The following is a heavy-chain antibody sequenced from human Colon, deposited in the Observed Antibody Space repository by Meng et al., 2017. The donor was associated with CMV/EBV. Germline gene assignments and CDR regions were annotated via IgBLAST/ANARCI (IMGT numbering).Heavy chain of an antibody. CDR2: ISYDGYRK. D-gene: IGHD3-3*01. V-gene: IGHV3-30*04. J-gene: IGHJ4*02. Sequence: GGSLRLSCAASGFTFSSYTMHWVRQAPGKGLEWVAAISYDGYRKDYADSVKGRLTFFRNNSQNTLYLQMNNLGADDTAVYYCARGSGEWLSSYFDYWGQGTLVTVSS. CDR1: GFTFSSYT. CDR3: ARGSGEWLSSYFDY.